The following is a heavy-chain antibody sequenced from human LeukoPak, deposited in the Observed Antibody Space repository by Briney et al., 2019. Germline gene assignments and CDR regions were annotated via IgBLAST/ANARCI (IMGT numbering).Heavy chain of an antibody. V-gene: IGHV3-21*01. D-gene: IGHD1-26*01. Sequence: GGSLRLSCVASGFTFNRYAIHWVRQAPGKGLEWVSSISSSSYIYYADSVKGRFTISRDNAKNSLYLQMNSLRAEDTAVYYCARSQSGWFDPWGQGTLVTVSS. CDR1: GFTFNRYA. CDR2: ISSSSYI. CDR3: ARSQSGWFDP. J-gene: IGHJ5*02.